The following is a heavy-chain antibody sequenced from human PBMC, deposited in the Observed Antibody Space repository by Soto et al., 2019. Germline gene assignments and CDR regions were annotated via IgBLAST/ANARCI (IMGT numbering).Heavy chain of an antibody. CDR3: ARHCPMAPLGIVVVPAATGWFDP. Sequence: QLQLQESGPGLVKPSETLSLTCTVSGGSISSSSYYWGWIRQPPGKGLEWIGSIYYSGSTYYNPSLKSRVTISVDTAKNQFSLKLSSVTAADTAVYYCARHCPMAPLGIVVVPAATGWFDPWGQGTLVTVSS. J-gene: IGHJ5*02. CDR1: GGSISSSSYY. D-gene: IGHD2-2*03. V-gene: IGHV4-39*01. CDR2: IYYSGST.